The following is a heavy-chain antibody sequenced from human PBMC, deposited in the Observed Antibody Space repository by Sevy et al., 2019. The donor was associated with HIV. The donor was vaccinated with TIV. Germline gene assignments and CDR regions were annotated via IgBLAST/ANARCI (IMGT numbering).Heavy chain of an antibody. Sequence: GGSLRLSCAASGFTFSSYSMNWVRQAPGKGLEWVSSISSSSSYIYYADSVKGRFTISRDNAKNSLYLQMNSLRAEDTAVYYCARDGDYYGSGSYLPLYYYYYYMDVWGKGTTVTVSS. D-gene: IGHD3-10*01. J-gene: IGHJ6*03. CDR3: ARDGDYYGSGSYLPLYYYYYYMDV. CDR2: ISSSSSYI. CDR1: GFTFSSYS. V-gene: IGHV3-21*01.